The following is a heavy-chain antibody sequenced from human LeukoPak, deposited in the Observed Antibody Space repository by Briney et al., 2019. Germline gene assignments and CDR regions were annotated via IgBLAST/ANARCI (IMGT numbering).Heavy chain of an antibody. CDR2: ISGSGGST. Sequence: GGSLRLSCAASGFTFSSYAMSWVRQAAGKGLEWVSAISGSGGSTYYADSVKGRFTISRDNSRNTLYLQMNSLRAEDTAVYHCVKDVDGSGYNPTGYFQHWGQGTLVTVSS. CDR3: VKDVDGSGYNPTGYFQH. V-gene: IGHV3-23*01. D-gene: IGHD3-22*01. J-gene: IGHJ1*01. CDR1: GFTFSSYA.